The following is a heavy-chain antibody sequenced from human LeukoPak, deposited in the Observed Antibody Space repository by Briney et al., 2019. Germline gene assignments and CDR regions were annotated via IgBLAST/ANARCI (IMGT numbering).Heavy chain of an antibody. Sequence: KPSETLSLTCTVSGGSISSYCWSWIRQPPGKGLEWIGYIYYSGSTKYNPSLKSRVTISVDTSKNQFSLKLSSVTAADTAVYYCARGFSSSSFDFWGQGTLVSVSS. D-gene: IGHD6-6*01. CDR1: GGSISSYC. V-gene: IGHV4-59*13. CDR3: ARGFSSSSFDF. CDR2: IYYSGST. J-gene: IGHJ4*02.